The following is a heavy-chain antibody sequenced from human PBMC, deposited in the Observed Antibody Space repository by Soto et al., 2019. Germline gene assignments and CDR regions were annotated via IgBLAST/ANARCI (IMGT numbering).Heavy chain of an antibody. CDR2: ISGSGDST. Sequence: EVQLLESGGGLVQPGGSLRLSCAASGFAFSIYAITWVRQAPGKGLEWVSAISGSGDSTYYADSVKGRFTISRDDSKNTVYLQMNNLKAEDTAVYHCAKEGHDYSADFWGQGTLVTVSS. CDR3: AKEGHDYSADF. J-gene: IGHJ4*02. D-gene: IGHD4-4*01. CDR1: GFAFSIYA. V-gene: IGHV3-23*01.